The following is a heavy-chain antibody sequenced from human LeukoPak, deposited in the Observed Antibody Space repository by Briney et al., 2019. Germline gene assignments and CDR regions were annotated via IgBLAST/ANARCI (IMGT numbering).Heavy chain of an antibody. J-gene: IGHJ4*02. D-gene: IGHD3-22*01. Sequence: PGRSLRLSCAASGFTFSSYGMHWVRQAPGKGLGWVAVIWYDGSNKYYADSVKGRFTISRDNSKNTLYLQMNSLRAEDTAVYYCARDRTYYYDSSGYYYPTYWGQGTLVTVSS. CDR1: GFTFSSYG. CDR2: IWYDGSNK. CDR3: ARDRTYYYDSSGYYYPTY. V-gene: IGHV3-33*01.